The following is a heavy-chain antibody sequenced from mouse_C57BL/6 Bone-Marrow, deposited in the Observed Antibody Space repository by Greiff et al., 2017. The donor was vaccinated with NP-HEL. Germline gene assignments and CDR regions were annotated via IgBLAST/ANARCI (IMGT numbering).Heavy chain of an antibody. V-gene: IGHV1-55*01. J-gene: IGHJ2*01. CDR1: GYTFTSYW. CDR3: ARDYYYGSSLFDY. Sequence: QVQLQQPGAELVKPGASVKMSCKASGYTFTSYWITWVKQRPGQGLEWIGVIYPGSGSTNYNEKFKSKATLTVDTSSSTAYMQLSSLTSEDCAVYYCARDYYYGSSLFDYWGKGTTLTVSS. CDR2: IYPGSGST. D-gene: IGHD1-1*01.